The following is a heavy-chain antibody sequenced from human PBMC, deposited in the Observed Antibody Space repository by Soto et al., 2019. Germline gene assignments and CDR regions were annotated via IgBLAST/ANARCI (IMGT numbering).Heavy chain of an antibody. CDR3: ARDFKAPNDAWAFDY. Sequence: QVQLQESGPGLVKPSGTLSLTCAVSGGSISSSDWWNWVRQPPGKGPEWIGEIYHSGNINYNPSLKSRFTISIDKSKNQFSLKLTSVTAADTAVYYCARDFKAPNDAWAFDYWGQGTLVTVSS. V-gene: IGHV4-4*02. CDR1: GGSISSSDW. D-gene: IGHD3-16*01. J-gene: IGHJ4*02. CDR2: IYHSGNI.